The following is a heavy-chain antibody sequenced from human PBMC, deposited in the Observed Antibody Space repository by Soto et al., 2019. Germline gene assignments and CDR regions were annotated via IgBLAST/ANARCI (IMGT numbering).Heavy chain of an antibody. J-gene: IGHJ6*02. V-gene: IGHV3-33*01. CDR3: ARDLHSQMFNTYGMDV. D-gene: IGHD3-10*02. CDR2: IWYDGINK. Sequence: GGSLRLSCAASGFTFSRYGMHWVRQAPGKGLEWVAVIWYDGINKYYADSVKGRFTISRDNSKNTLYLQMNSLRAEDTAVYYCARDLHSQMFNTYGMDVWGQGTTVTVSS. CDR1: GFTFSRYG.